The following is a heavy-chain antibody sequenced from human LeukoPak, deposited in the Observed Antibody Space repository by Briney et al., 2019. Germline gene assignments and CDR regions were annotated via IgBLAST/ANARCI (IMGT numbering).Heavy chain of an antibody. CDR3: ATTTIRLGY. V-gene: IGHV4-34*01. J-gene: IGHJ4*02. Sequence: SEALSLTCAVYGGSFSGYYWSWIRQPPGKGLEWIGEINHSGSTNYNPSLKSRVTISVDTSKNQFSLKLSSVTAADTAVYYCATTTIRLGYWGQGALVTVSS. CDR1: GGSFSGYY. D-gene: IGHD4-17*01. CDR2: INHSGST.